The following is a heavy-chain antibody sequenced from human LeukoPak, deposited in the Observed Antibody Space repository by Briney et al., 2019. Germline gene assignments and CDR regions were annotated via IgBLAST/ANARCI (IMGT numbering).Heavy chain of an antibody. CDR2: INHSGST. CDR1: GGSFSGYY. V-gene: IGHV4-34*01. CDR3: ARVVSSSWFTDYYYGMDV. J-gene: IGHJ6*02. D-gene: IGHD6-13*01. Sequence: SETLSLTCAVYGGSFSGYYWSWIRQPPGKGLEWIGEINHSGSTNYNPSLKSRVTISVDTSKNQFSLKLSSVTAADTAVYYCARVVSSSWFTDYYYGMDVWGQGTTVTVSS.